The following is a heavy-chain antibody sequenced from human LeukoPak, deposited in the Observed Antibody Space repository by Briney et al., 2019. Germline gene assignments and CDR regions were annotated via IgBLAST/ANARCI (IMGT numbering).Heavy chain of an antibody. CDR1: GGSITTTNW. CDR2: VHLNGAT. Sequence: PSETLSLTCAVSGGSITTTNWWSWVRQPPGKGLEWIGEVHLNGATNYNPSLESRFSMSIDKSNNHLSLEVTPVTAADAAMYYCTRESGAFSPFGFWGQGTLVTVSS. D-gene: IGHD1-26*01. V-gene: IGHV4-4*02. CDR3: TRESGAFSPFGF. J-gene: IGHJ4*02.